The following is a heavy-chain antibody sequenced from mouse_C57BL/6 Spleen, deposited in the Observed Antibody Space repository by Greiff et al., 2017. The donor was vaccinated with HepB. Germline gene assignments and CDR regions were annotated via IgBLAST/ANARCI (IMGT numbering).Heavy chain of an antibody. Sequence: VKLVESGAELVKPGASVKISCKASGYAFTSYWMNWVKQRPGKGLEWIGQIYPGDGDTNYNGKFKGKATLTADKSSSTAYMQLSSLTSEDSAVYVCASSDYGGGQYYFDYWGQGTTLTVSS. J-gene: IGHJ2*01. CDR1: GYAFTSYW. CDR2: IYPGDGDT. D-gene: IGHD2-4*01. CDR3: ASSDYGGGQYYFDY. V-gene: IGHV1-80*01.